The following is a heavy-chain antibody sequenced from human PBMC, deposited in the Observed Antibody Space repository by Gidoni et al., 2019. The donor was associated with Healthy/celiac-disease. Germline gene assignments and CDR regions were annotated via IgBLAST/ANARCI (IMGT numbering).Heavy chain of an antibody. CDR3: ARGSRLGRSGPLGY. CDR2: IKQDGSEK. D-gene: IGHD2-15*01. J-gene: IGHJ4*02. CDR1: GFTFSSYW. Sequence: EVQLVESGGGLVQPGGSLRLSGAALGFTFSSYWSSWVRQAPGKGLEWVANIKQDGSEKYYVDSVKGRFTISRDNAKNSLYLQMNSLRAEDTAVYYCARGSRLGRSGPLGYWGQGTLVTVSS. V-gene: IGHV3-7*04.